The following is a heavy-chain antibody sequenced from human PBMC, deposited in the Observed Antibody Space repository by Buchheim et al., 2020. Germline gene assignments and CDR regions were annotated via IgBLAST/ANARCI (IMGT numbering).Heavy chain of an antibody. Sequence: QLQLQESGPGLVKPSETLSLSCTVSGGAISSSTYYWGWVRQPPGKGLEWIGNIYYGGTTFYNPSLKCRVTISLDTSKNQFSLKVRSVTAADSAVYYCVYGGDYGMDVWGQGTT. V-gene: IGHV4-39*07. CDR1: GGAISSSTYY. CDR2: IYYGGTT. CDR3: VYGGDYGMDV. D-gene: IGHD4/OR15-4a*01. J-gene: IGHJ6*02.